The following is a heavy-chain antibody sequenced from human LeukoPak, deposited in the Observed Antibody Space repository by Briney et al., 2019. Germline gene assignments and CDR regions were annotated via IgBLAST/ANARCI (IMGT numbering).Heavy chain of an antibody. J-gene: IGHJ6*04. CDR2: ISSSGSTI. Sequence: GGCLRLSCAAPGLTFSRDSMNWGRQAPAGGLGWGSYISSSGSTIYYADSVKGRFTISRDNAKNSLYLQMNSLRAEDTAVYYYAELSITMIGGVWGKGTTVTISS. D-gene: IGHD3-10*02. V-gene: IGHV3-48*04. CDR1: GLTFSRDS. CDR3: AELSITMIGGV.